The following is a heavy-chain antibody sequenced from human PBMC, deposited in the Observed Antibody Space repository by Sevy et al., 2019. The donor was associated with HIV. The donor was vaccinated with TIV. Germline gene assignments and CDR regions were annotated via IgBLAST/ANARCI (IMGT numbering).Heavy chain of an antibody. D-gene: IGHD3-10*01. V-gene: IGHV3-21*01. Sequence: GGSLRLSCVDSGLTFSTYSMNWVRQAPVKGLEWVSSISSSSTYIYYADSVKGRFTISRDNAKKSLYLQMNSLRAEDTAVYYCARDRDGSGSSGGYGMDVWGQGTTVTVSS. J-gene: IGHJ6*02. CDR3: ARDRDGSGSSGGYGMDV. CDR1: GLTFSTYS. CDR2: ISSSSTYI.